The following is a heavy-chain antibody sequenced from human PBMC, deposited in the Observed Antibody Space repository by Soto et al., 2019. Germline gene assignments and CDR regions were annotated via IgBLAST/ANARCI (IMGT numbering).Heavy chain of an antibody. CDR2: ISAYNGNT. CDR1: GYTFTSYG. CDR3: ASDVSRPDCYDGLGYQPLGY. Sequence: QVQLVQSGAEVKKPGASVKVSCKASGYTFTSYGISWVRQAPGQGLEWMGWISAYNGNTNYAQKLQGRVTSTTDRSTRTAYMEPRILGADDTAFYYRASDVSRPDCYDGLGYQPLGYWGQGTLVTVSS. D-gene: IGHD3-22*01. V-gene: IGHV1-18*01. J-gene: IGHJ4*02.